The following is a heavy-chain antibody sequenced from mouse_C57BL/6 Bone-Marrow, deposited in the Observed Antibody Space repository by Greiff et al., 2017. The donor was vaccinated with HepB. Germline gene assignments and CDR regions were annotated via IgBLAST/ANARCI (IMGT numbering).Heavy chain of an antibody. CDR3: ARHGYDPYYYASDY. D-gene: IGHD2-2*01. CDR2: INSDGGST. V-gene: IGHV5-2*01. CDR1: EYEFPSHD. J-gene: IGHJ4*01. Sequence: VESGESLKLSCESNEYEFPSHDMSWVRKTPEKRLELVAAINSDGGSTYYPDTMERRFIISRDNTKKTLYLQMSSLRSEDTALYYCARHGYDPYYYASDYWGQGTSVTVSS.